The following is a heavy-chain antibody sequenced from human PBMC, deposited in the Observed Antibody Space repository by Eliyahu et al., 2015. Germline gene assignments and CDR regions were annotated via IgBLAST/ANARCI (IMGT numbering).Heavy chain of an antibody. V-gene: IGHV3-15*01. D-gene: IGHD1-20*01. J-gene: IGHJ4*02. Sequence: EVQLVXSGGGLVKPGGSLTVSCEASGXXFXNTWMXWVRQAPGKGLEWVGRIKSNTDTGKADYAAPVKGRFTISRDDSKNTLYLQMNGLKREDTARYFCTKNKWNDVGGFEYWGQGALVTVSS. CDR1: GXXFXNTW. CDR3: TKNKWNDVGGFEY. CDR2: IKSNTDTGKA.